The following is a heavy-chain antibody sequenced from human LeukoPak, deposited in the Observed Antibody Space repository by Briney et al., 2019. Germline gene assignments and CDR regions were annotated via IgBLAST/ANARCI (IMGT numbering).Heavy chain of an antibody. CDR1: GFTFGSYS. V-gene: IGHV3-48*01. CDR3: ARGPPSVVVVAAPFDY. J-gene: IGHJ4*02. Sequence: PGGFLRLSCAASGFTFGSYSMNWVRQAPGKGLEWVSYISSSSSTIYYADSVKGRFTISRDNAKNSLYLQMNSLRAEDTAVYYCARGPPSVVVVAAPFDYWGQGTLVTVSS. D-gene: IGHD2-15*01. CDR2: ISSSSSTI.